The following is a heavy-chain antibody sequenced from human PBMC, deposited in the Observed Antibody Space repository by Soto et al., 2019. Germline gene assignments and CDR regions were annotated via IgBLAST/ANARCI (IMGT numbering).Heavy chain of an antibody. D-gene: IGHD6-25*01. Sequence: QAQHVQSGAEVKKPGASVKVSCKASGYTFTNYGISWVRQAPGQGLEWMGWISSYNDNTNYAQNFQGRVTMTADTSTSTAYMELRSLRSDDTAEYYCARDAADHYGMDVWGQGTTVIVSS. CDR3: ARDAADHYGMDV. CDR1: GYTFTNYG. J-gene: IGHJ6*02. V-gene: IGHV1-18*01. CDR2: ISSYNDNT.